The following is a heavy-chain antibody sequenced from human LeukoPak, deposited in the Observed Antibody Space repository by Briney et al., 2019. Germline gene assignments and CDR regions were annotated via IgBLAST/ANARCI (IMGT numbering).Heavy chain of an antibody. J-gene: IGHJ4*02. Sequence: GGSLRLSCAASGFTVSSNYMSWVRQAPGKGLEWVSVIYSGGSTYYADSVKGRFTISRDNSKNTLYLQMNSLRAEDTAVYYCARNIPTKYCSGGSCYVNWGQGTLVTVSS. CDR3: ARNIPTKYCSGGSCYVN. CDR1: GFTVSSNY. D-gene: IGHD2-15*01. CDR2: IYSGGST. V-gene: IGHV3-66*01.